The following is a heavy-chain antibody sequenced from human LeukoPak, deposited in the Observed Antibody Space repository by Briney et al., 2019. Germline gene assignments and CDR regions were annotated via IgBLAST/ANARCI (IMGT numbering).Heavy chain of an antibody. CDR1: GFTFNDYY. CDR2: INIGGTNT. Sequence: PGGSLRISCAASGFTFNDYYMSWIRQAPGKGMEWLSYINIGGTNTHYADSVKGRFTISRDNAKKSLYLEMNNLRAEVTAVYYCATDGAGFDTWGQGVLVTVSS. CDR3: ATDGAGFDT. J-gene: IGHJ5*02. V-gene: IGHV3-11*01.